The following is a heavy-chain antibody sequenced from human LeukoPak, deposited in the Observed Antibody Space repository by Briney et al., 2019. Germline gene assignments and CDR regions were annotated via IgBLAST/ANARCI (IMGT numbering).Heavy chain of an antibody. CDR2: LSGSGTTT. V-gene: IGHV3-23*01. D-gene: IGHD2-15*01. CDR3: AKDSGEYCSGGSCYSAFDY. CDR1: GFTFSNYA. Sequence: GGSLRLSCAASGFTFSNYAMIWVRQAPGRGLEWVSALSGSGTTTYYADSVKGRFTISRDNSKKTLYLQMNSLRAEDTALYYCAKDSGEYCSGGSCYSAFDYWGQGTLVTVSS. J-gene: IGHJ4*02.